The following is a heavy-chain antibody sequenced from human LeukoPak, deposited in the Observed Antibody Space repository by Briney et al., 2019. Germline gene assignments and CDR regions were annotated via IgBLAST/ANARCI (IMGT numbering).Heavy chain of an antibody. V-gene: IGHV3-53*05. D-gene: IGHD1-26*01. CDR3: AKANPLIVGARAGGPINF. CDR1: GFTVSNNY. Sequence: TGGSLRLSCAASGFTVSNNYMSWVRQAPGKGLEWVSGDYGGGSTYYADSVKGRFTISRDNSKNSLYLQMNSLRTEDTAVYYCAKANPLIVGARAGGPINFWGQGTMVTVSS. J-gene: IGHJ3*01. CDR2: DYGGGST.